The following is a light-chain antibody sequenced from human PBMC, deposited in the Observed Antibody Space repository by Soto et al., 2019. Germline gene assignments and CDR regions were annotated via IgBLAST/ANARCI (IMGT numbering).Light chain of an antibody. V-gene: IGKV3-15*01. CDR2: GAS. Sequence: ETVMTQSPATLSASPGERATLSCWASQSVNSNLAWYQQKLGQAPRVLIYGASTRATGIPARFSGSGSETEFILTISSLQSDDSATYYCQHYNTWPWTVGQGTKVEIK. CDR3: QHYNTWPWT. J-gene: IGKJ1*01. CDR1: QSVNSN.